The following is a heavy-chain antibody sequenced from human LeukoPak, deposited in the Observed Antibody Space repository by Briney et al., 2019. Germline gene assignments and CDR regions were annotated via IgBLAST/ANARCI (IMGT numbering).Heavy chain of an antibody. V-gene: IGHV5-10-1*01. CDR2: IDPSDSYT. CDR1: GYSFTSYW. D-gene: IGHD3-10*01. CDR3: AGPYYYGSGFYGMDV. J-gene: IGHJ6*02. Sequence: GESLMISCKGSGYSFTSYWISWVRQLPGKGLEWMGRIDPSDSYTNYSPSFQGHVTISADKSISTAYLQWSSLKASDTAMYYCAGPYYYGSGFYGMDVWGQGTTVTVSS.